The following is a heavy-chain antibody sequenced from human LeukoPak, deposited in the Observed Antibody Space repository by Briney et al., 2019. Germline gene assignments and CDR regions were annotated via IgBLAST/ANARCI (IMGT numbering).Heavy chain of an antibody. J-gene: IGHJ4*02. Sequence: GASVKVSCKASGYTFTGYYMHWVRQAPGQGLEWMGWINPNSGGTNYAQKFQGRVTITADKSTSTAYMELSSLRSEDTAVYYCARDRIAVAGPFDYWGQGTLVTVSS. CDR2: INPNSGGT. V-gene: IGHV1-2*02. D-gene: IGHD6-19*01. CDR3: ARDRIAVAGPFDY. CDR1: GYTFTGYY.